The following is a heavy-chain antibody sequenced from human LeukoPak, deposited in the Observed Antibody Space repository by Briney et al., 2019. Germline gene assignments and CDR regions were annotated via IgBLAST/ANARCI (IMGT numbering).Heavy chain of an antibody. V-gene: IGHV1-2*02. CDR3: AREPSGSGGYDY. J-gene: IGHJ4*02. D-gene: IGHD3-10*01. CDR1: GYTFSGYY. Sequence: ASVKVSCKASGYTFSGYYMHWVRQAPGQGLEWMAWISPNSGGTNYVQKFQGRVTVTRDTSISTDYMEISGLTSDDTALYYCAREPSGSGGYDYWGQGTLVTVSS. CDR2: ISPNSGGT.